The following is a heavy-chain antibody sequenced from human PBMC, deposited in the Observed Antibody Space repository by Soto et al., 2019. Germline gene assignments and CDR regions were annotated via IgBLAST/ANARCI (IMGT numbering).Heavy chain of an antibody. CDR1: GFPFSSYA. J-gene: IGHJ4*02. Sequence: QVQLVEAGGGVVQPGRSLSLSCAASGFPFSSYAMHWVRQAPGKGLEWVPVISYDGSNKYYADSVKGRFTISRDNSKNTLYLQMNSLRAEYTAVYYCARDLREAGAAYWCQGTLVTVSS. CDR3: ARDLREAGAAY. CDR2: ISYDGSNK. V-gene: IGHV3-30-3*01. D-gene: IGHD6-19*01.